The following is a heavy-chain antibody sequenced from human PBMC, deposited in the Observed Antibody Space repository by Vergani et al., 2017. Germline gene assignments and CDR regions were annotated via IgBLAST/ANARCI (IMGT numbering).Heavy chain of an antibody. Sequence: EVQLVESGGGLVQPGGSLRLSCAASGFTFSSYSMNWVRQAPGKGLEWVSYISSSGSTIYYADSVKGRFTISRDNAKNSLYLQMNSLRAEDTAVYYCASPTPEQDAFDIWGQGTMVTVSS. CDR2: ISSSGSTI. D-gene: IGHD1/OR15-1a*01. J-gene: IGHJ3*02. V-gene: IGHV3-48*04. CDR3: ASPTPEQDAFDI. CDR1: GFTFSSYS.